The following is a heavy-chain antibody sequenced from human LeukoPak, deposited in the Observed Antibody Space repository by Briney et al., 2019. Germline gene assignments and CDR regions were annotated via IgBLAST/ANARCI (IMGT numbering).Heavy chain of an antibody. V-gene: IGHV4-34*01. D-gene: IGHD1-26*01. CDR1: GGSFSGYY. J-gene: IGHJ4*02. Sequence: SETLSLTCAVYGGSFSGYYWSWIRQPPGKGLEWIGEINHSGSTNYNPSLKSRVTISVDTSKNQFSLKLSSVTAEDTAVYYCASSVRVGAFDYWGQGTLVTVSS. CDR3: ASSVRVGAFDY. CDR2: INHSGST.